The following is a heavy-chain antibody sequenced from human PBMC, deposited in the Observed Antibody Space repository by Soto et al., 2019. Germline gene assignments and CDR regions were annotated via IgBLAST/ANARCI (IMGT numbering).Heavy chain of an antibody. CDR1: GFTVSSSY. D-gene: IGHD1-26*01. CDR3: ARGKVGTNPNWLDP. CDR2: IYISGST. Sequence: PGGSLRLSCAASGFTVSSSYLYWVRQAPGRGLEWVSSIYISGSTYYADSVQGRFTISRDNSKNTLYLQMNSLRAEDTAVYYCARGKVGTNPNWLDPWGQGTLVTVSS. J-gene: IGHJ5*02. V-gene: IGHV3-66*01.